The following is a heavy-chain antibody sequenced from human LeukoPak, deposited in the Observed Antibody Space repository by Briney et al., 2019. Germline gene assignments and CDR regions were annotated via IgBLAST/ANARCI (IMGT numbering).Heavy chain of an antibody. J-gene: IGHJ4*02. Sequence: ASVKVSCKASGYTSTGYYMHWVRQAPGQGLEWMGWINPNSGGANYAQKFQGRVTMTRDTSISTAYMDLSSLRSDDTAVYYCARDYGGFCTSDNCYRTIFDYWGQGTLVTVSS. D-gene: IGHD2-2*02. V-gene: IGHV1-2*02. CDR2: INPNSGGA. CDR1: GYTSTGYY. CDR3: ARDYGGFCTSDNCYRTIFDY.